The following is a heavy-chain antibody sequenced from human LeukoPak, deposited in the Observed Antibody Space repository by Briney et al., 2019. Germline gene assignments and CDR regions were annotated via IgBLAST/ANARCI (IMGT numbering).Heavy chain of an antibody. J-gene: IGHJ4*02. CDR1: HGSISTYY. Sequence: SETLSLTCTVSHGSISTYYWNWIRQPPGKGLEWIGYIYYSGNTNYNPSLKSRVTISVEMSKNQFSLKLSSVTAADTAVYYCASGSGWSFSYWGQGTLVTVSS. D-gene: IGHD6-19*01. V-gene: IGHV4-59*01. CDR3: ASGSGWSFSY. CDR2: IYYSGNT.